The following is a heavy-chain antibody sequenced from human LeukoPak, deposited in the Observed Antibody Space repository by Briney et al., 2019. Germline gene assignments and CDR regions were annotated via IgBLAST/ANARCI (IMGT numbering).Heavy chain of an antibody. CDR1: GFTFSRFW. D-gene: IGHD3-16*01. Sequence: GGSLRLSCAASGFTFSRFWIYWVRHAPGKGLVWVSRINGEGSETMYADSVKGRFTISRDKAKNTLYLQMNSLRAEDTAVYYCARVRMGDDFNPFDYWGQGTLVTVSS. CDR3: ARVRMGDDFNPFDY. J-gene: IGHJ4*02. CDR2: INGEGSET. V-gene: IGHV3-74*03.